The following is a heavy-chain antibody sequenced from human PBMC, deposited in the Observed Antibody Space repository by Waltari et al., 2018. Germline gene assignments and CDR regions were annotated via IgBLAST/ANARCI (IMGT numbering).Heavy chain of an antibody. D-gene: IGHD1-26*01. CDR2: IYPGDSDT. V-gene: IGHV5-51*01. Sequence: EVQLVQSGAEVKKPGESLKISCKGSGYGFTSYWIGWVRQMPGKGLEWMGIIYPGDSDTRYSPSFQGQDTISADKSISTAYLQWSSLKASDTAMYYCARQTPYSGKGRYYFDYWGQGTLVTVSS. J-gene: IGHJ4*02. CDR1: GYGFTSYW. CDR3: ARQTPYSGKGRYYFDY.